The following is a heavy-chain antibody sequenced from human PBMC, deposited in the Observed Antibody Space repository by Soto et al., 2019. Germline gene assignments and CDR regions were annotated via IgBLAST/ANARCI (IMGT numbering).Heavy chain of an antibody. CDR3: ARDITMVRGVMWAFDI. D-gene: IGHD3-10*01. J-gene: IGHJ3*02. V-gene: IGHV1-46*03. CDR1: GYAFTSYY. CDR2: INPSGGST. Sequence: GASVKVSCKASGYAFTSYYMHWVRQAPGQGLEWMGIINPSGGSTSYAQKFQGRVTMTRDTSTSTVYMGLSSLRSEDTAVYYCARDITMVRGVMWAFDIWGQGTMVTVSS.